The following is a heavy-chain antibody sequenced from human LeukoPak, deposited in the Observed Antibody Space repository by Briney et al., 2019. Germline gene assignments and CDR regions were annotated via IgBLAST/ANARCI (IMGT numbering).Heavy chain of an antibody. J-gene: IGHJ4*02. CDR2: IKQDGSEK. CDR1: GFTFSSYW. CDR3: ARQYSGYDTYYFDY. D-gene: IGHD5-12*01. V-gene: IGHV3-7*01. Sequence: GGSLRLSCPASGFTFSSYWMSWVRQAPEKGLEWVANIKQDGSEKYYVDSVKGRFTISRDNAKNSLYLQMNSLRAEDTAVYYCARQYSGYDTYYFDYWGQGTLVTVSS.